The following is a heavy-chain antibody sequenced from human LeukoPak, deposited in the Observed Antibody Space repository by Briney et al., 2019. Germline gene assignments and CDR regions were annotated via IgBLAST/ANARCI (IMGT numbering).Heavy chain of an antibody. CDR3: AKDVWFGKDRKPY. J-gene: IGHJ4*02. Sequence: GGSLRLSCAASGFTFSSYAMSWVRQAPGKGLEGVSAISGSDGSTYYADSVKGRFTISRDNSKNTLYLQMNSLRAEDTAVYYCAKDVWFGKDRKPYWGQGTLVTVSS. CDR2: ISGSDGST. V-gene: IGHV3-23*01. CDR1: GFTFSSYA. D-gene: IGHD3-10*01.